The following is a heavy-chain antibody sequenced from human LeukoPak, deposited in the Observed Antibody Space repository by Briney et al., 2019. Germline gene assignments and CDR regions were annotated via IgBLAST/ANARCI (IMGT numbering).Heavy chain of an antibody. Sequence: PSETLSLTCSVSGDSVTSHGWSWVRQPPGKGLEWIGYVYASGANSDNCNPSLKSRITISVDTSRNQLSLRLNSVTAADTAIYYCARDNVGSLDFWGQGILLTVSS. CDR1: GDSVTSHG. CDR3: ARDNVGSLDF. J-gene: IGHJ4*02. CDR2: VYASGAN. D-gene: IGHD3-10*01. V-gene: IGHV4-59*02.